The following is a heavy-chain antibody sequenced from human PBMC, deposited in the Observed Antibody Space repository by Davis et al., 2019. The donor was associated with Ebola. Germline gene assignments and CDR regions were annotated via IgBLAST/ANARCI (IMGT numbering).Heavy chain of an antibody. CDR2: IRSKANSYAT. CDR1: GFTFSGSA. J-gene: IGHJ4*02. CDR3: TSTYSSGRTHSGDY. Sequence: GESLKISCAASGFTFSGSAMHWVRQASGKGLEWVGRIRSKANSYATAYAASVKGRFTISRDDSKNTAYLQMNSLKTEDTAVYYCTSTYSSGRTHSGDYWGQGTLVTVSS. V-gene: IGHV3-73*01. D-gene: IGHD6-19*01.